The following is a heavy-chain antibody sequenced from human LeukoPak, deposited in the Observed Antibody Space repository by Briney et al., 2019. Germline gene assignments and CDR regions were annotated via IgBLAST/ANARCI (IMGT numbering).Heavy chain of an antibody. J-gene: IGHJ4*02. D-gene: IGHD3/OR15-3a*01. CDR2: ISAYNGNT. Sequence: ASVKVSCKASGYTFTSYGISWVRQAPGQGLEWMGWISAYNGNTNYAQKLQGRVTMTTDTSTSTAYMELRSLRSDDTAVYFCARAPHDFLTAVPSRLFDVWGQGTLVTVSS. CDR3: ARAPHDFLTAVPSRLFDV. CDR1: GYTFTSYG. V-gene: IGHV1-18*01.